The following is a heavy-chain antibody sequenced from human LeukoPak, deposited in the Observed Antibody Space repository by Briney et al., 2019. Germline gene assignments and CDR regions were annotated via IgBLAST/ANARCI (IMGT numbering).Heavy chain of an antibody. V-gene: IGHV4-34*01. Sequence: SETLSLTCAVYGGSFSGYYWSWIRQPPGKGLEWIGEINHSGSTNYNPSLKSRVTISVDTSKNQFSLKLSSVTAADTAVYYCATFTTGGGFDYWGQGTLVTVSS. D-gene: IGHD3-16*01. J-gene: IGHJ4*02. CDR3: ATFTTGGGFDY. CDR2: INHSGST. CDR1: GGSFSGYY.